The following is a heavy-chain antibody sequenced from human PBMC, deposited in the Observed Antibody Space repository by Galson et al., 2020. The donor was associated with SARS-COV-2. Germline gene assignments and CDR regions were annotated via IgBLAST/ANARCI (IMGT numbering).Heavy chain of an antibody. CDR3: ARITAYSSGWYDFDY. CDR1: GFSLSTSGMC. CDR2: IAWDDDK. Sequence: SGPTLVKPTQTLTLTCTFSGFSLSTSGMCVSWIRQPPGKALEWLALIAWDDDKYYSTSLKTRLTISKDTSKNQVVLTMTNMDPVDTATYYCARITAYSSGWYDFDYWGQGTLVTVSA. D-gene: IGHD6-19*01. J-gene: IGHJ4*02. V-gene: IGHV2-70*01.